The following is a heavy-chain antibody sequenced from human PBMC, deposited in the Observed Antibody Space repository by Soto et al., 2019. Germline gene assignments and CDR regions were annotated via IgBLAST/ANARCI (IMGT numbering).Heavy chain of an antibody. CDR3: ARRSIAAASYWYFDL. V-gene: IGHV4-39*01. CDR2: IYYSGST. CDR1: GGSISSSSYY. Sequence: QLQLQESGPGLVKPSETLSLTCTVSGGSISSSSYYWGWIRQPPGKGLEWIGSIYYSGSTYYNPSLKSRVTISVDTSKNQFSLKLSSVTAADTAVYYCARRSIAAASYWYFDLWGRGTLVTVSS. J-gene: IGHJ2*01. D-gene: IGHD6-13*01.